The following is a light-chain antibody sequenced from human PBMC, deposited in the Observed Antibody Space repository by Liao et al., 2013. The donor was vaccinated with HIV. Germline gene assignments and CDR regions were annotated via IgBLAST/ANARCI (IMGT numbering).Light chain of an antibody. CDR2: QDS. V-gene: IGLV3-1*01. J-gene: IGLJ1*01. Sequence: SYELTQPPSVSVSPGQTASITCSGDKLGDQYASWYQQRPGQSPVLVMYQDSRRPSGIPKRFSGSNSGNTATLTISGTQAMDEADYYCQAWDTSTASYVFGTGTEGHRP. CDR3: QAWDTSTASYV. CDR1: KLGDQY.